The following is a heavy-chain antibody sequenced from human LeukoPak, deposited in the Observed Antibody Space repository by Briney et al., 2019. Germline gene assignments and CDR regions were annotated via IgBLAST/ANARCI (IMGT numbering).Heavy chain of an antibody. CDR2: INHSGST. J-gene: IGHJ5*02. Sequence: SETLSLTCAVYGGSFSGYYWSWIRQPPGKGLEWIGEINHSGSTNYNPSLKSRVTISVDTSKNQFSLKLSSVTAADTAVYYCARGYRGVVATANYNWFDPWGQGTLVTVSS. D-gene: IGHD2-21*02. V-gene: IGHV4-34*01. CDR3: ARGYRGVVATANYNWFDP. CDR1: GGSFSGYY.